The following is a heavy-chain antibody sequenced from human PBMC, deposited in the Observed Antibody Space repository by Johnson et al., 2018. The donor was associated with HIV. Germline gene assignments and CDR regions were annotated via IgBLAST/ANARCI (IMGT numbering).Heavy chain of an antibody. J-gene: IGHJ3*02. V-gene: IGHV3-20*04. CDR2: MSWNRGSI. CDR3: ARPPSLPGAFDI. Sequence: VQLVESGGGVVQPGRSLRLSCAASGFTFDDYGMSWVRQAPGKGLEWVSGMSWNRGSIGYADSVKGRFTISRDNAKNYLYLQMNSLRAEEPAVYYGARPPSLPGAFDIWGQGTMVTVSS. CDR1: GFTFDDYG.